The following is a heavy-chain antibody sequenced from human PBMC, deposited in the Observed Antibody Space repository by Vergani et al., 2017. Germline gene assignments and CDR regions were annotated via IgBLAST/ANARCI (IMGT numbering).Heavy chain of an antibody. Sequence: RLVQSGGGLAHPGGSLRLSCAASGLPVSGFAFNTYAMSWVRQAPGKGLEWVSTISGSAYYTYYADSVKGRFTISRDNSKNTLYLHMNSLRAEDTAIYYCAKYPVVPALMDFYYYMDVWGKGTTVTVSS. J-gene: IGHJ6*03. V-gene: IGHV3-23*04. CDR3: AKYPVVPALMDFYYYMDV. CDR2: ISGSAYYT. CDR1: GLPVSGFAFNTYA. D-gene: IGHD2-2*01.